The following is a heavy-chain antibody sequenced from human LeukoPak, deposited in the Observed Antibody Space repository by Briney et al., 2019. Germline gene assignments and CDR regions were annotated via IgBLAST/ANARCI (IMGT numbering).Heavy chain of an antibody. J-gene: IGHJ4*02. CDR2: IYTSGST. V-gene: IGHV4-61*09. CDR3: ARGGQYSGYGTTFEY. Sequence: SETLSLTCTVSGGSISSGSYHWIWIRQPAGKGLEWIGHIYTSGSTNYNPSLKSRVTISVDTSKNQLSLKLSSVTAADTAVYYCARGGQYSGYGTTFEYWGQGTLVTVSS. CDR1: GGSISSGSYH. D-gene: IGHD5-12*01.